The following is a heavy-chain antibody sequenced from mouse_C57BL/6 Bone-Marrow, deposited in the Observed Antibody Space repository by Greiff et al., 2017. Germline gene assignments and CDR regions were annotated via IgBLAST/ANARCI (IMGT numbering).Heavy chain of an antibody. CDR1: GYAFTNYL. Sequence: VQLQQSGAELVRPGTSVKVSCKASGYAFTNYLIEWVKQRPGQGLGWIGVINPGSGGTNYNEKFKGKATLTADNSSSTAYMQLSSLTSEDSAVYFGARSKNWDSWFAYWGQGTLVTVSA. CDR3: ARSKNWDSWFAY. V-gene: IGHV1-54*01. J-gene: IGHJ3*01. CDR2: INPGSGGT. D-gene: IGHD4-1*01.